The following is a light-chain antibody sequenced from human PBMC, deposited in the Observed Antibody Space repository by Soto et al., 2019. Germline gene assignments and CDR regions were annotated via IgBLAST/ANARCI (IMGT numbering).Light chain of an antibody. J-gene: IGKJ2*01. Sequence: EIVMTQSPATLSLSPGERAALSCRASQSINSELAWYQQKPGQPPRLLIYGASTRATGVPARFTGSESGSEFTLTISGLQSEVFAVYYCQQVPNWPLTFGRGTRLEI. CDR1: QSINSE. V-gene: IGKV3-15*01. CDR2: GAS. CDR3: QQVPNWPLT.